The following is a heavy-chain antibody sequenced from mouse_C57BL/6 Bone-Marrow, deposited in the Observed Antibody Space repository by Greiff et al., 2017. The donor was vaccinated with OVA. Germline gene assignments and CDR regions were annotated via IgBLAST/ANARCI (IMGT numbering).Heavy chain of an antibody. J-gene: IGHJ2*01. Sequence: QVQLQQPGAELVKPGASVKVSCKASGYTFTSYWMHWVKQRPGQGLEWIGRIHPSDSDTNYNQKFKGKATLTVDNSSSTAYMQLSSLTSEDSAVYYCAIYYYYGRSYEDYFDYWGQGTTLTVSS. CDR2: IHPSDSDT. D-gene: IGHD1-1*01. V-gene: IGHV1-74*01. CDR3: AIYYYYGRSYEDYFDY. CDR1: GYTFTSYW.